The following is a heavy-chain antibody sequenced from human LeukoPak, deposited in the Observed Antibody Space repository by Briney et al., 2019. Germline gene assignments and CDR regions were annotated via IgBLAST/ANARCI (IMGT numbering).Heavy chain of an antibody. J-gene: IGHJ4*02. CDR2: ISGSGGST. CDR3: AKDMSYYDILTGYYIPYFDY. D-gene: IGHD3-9*01. CDR1: GFTFSSYA. V-gene: IGHV3-23*01. Sequence: GGSLRLSCAASGFTFSSYAMSWVRQAPGKGLEWVSAISGSGGSTYYADSVEGRFTISRDNSKNTLYLQMNSLRAEDTAVYYCAKDMSYYDILTGYYIPYFDYWGQGTLVTVSS.